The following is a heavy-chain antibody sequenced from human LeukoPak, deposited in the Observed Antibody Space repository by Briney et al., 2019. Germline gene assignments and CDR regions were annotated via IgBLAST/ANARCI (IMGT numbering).Heavy chain of an antibody. J-gene: IGHJ4*02. Sequence: SETLSLTCAVSGGSISSGGYSWSWIRQPPGKGLEWIGYIYYSGSTNYNPSLKSRVTISVDTSKNQFSLKLGSVTAADTAVYYCARESGGYSGYEPGDIDYWGQGTLVTVSS. D-gene: IGHD5-12*01. CDR2: IYYSGST. CDR1: GGSISSGGYS. V-gene: IGHV4-61*08. CDR3: ARESGGYSGYEPGDIDY.